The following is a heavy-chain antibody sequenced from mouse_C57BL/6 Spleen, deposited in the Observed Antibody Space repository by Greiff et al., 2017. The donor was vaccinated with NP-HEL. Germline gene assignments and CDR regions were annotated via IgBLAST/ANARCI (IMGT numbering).Heavy chain of an antibody. CDR3: ASPELGREVDY. CDR1: GYAFSSSW. CDR2: IYPGDGDT. J-gene: IGHJ2*01. D-gene: IGHD4-1*01. V-gene: IGHV1-82*01. Sequence: VQLQQSGPELVKPGASVKISCKASGYAFSSSWMNWVKQRPGKGLEWIGRIYPGDGDTNYNGKFKGKATLTADKSSSTAYMQLSSLTSEDSAVYLCASPELGREVDYWGQGTTLTVSS.